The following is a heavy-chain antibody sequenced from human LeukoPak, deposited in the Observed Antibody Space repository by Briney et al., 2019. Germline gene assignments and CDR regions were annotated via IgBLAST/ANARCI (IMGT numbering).Heavy chain of an antibody. Sequence: PSETLSLTCTVSGGSISSYYWSWIRQPAGKGLEWIGRIYTSGSTNYNPSLKSRVTMSVDTSKNQFSLKLSSVTAADTAVYYCASPGRDGYNLAFDIWGQGSMVTVSS. V-gene: IGHV4-4*07. CDR3: ASPGRDGYNLAFDI. CDR1: GGSISSYY. D-gene: IGHD5-24*01. J-gene: IGHJ3*02. CDR2: IYTSGST.